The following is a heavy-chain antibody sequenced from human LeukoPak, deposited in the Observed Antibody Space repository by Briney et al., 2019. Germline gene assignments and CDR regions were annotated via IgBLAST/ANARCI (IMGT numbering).Heavy chain of an antibody. J-gene: IGHJ4*02. Sequence: GGSLRLSCAASGFTFSSYAMTWIRQAPGKGLEWVASIKRDRKNRIEMSYVDSVKGRFTISKDNGENSLYLQMNSLRGEDTAVYYCVKDGGWTFDYWGQGTLVTVSS. CDR3: VKDGGWTFDY. V-gene: IGHV3-7*03. CDR1: GFTFSSYA. D-gene: IGHD3-16*01. CDR2: IKRDRKNRIEM.